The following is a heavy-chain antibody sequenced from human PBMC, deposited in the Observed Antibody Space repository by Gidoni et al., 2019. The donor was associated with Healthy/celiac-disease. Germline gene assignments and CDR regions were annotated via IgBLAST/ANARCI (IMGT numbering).Heavy chain of an antibody. CDR3: ARYSSVSPDLSY. V-gene: IGHV4-34*01. Sequence: QVQLQQWGAGLLKPSETLSLTCAVYGGSFSGYYWSWIRQPPGKGLEWIGEINHSGSTNYNPSLKSRVTISVDTSKNQFSLKLSSVTAADTAVYYCARYSSVSPDLSYWGQGTLVTVSS. J-gene: IGHJ4*02. CDR2: INHSGST. CDR1: GGSFSGYY. D-gene: IGHD6-19*01.